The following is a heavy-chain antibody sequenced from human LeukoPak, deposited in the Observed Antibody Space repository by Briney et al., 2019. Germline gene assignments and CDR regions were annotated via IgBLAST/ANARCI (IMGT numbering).Heavy chain of an antibody. CDR2: INSDGSST. J-gene: IGHJ4*02. CDR1: GFTFSNYW. V-gene: IGHV3-74*01. Sequence: GGSLRLSCAASGFTFSNYWMHWVRQAPGKGLVWVSRINSDGSSTTSADSVKGRFTISRDNAKNTLYLQMNSLRAEDTAVYYCAKGGATVIDYWGQGTLVTVST. CDR3: AKGGATVIDY. D-gene: IGHD4-17*01.